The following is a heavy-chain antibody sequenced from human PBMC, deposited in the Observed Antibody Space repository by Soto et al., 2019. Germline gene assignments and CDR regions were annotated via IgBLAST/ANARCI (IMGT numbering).Heavy chain of an antibody. CDR2: IKSKTDGGTT. CDR1: GFTFSNAW. J-gene: IGHJ4*02. D-gene: IGHD1-26*01. V-gene: IGHV3-15*01. CDR3: TTDRWWDRTPLDY. Sequence: GGSLRLSCAASGFTFSNAWMSWVRQAPGKGLEWVGRIKSKTDGGTTDYAAPVKGRFTISRDDSKNTLYLQMNSLKTEDTAVYYCTTDRWWDRTPLDYWGQGTLVTVSS.